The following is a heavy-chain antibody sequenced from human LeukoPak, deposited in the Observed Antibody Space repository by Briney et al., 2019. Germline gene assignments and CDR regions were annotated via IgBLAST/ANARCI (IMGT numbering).Heavy chain of an antibody. CDR2: IYYSGST. CDR1: GGSISRGGYY. J-gene: IGHJ4*02. V-gene: IGHV4-31*03. CDR3: ARETSRYCSGGSCHDDY. Sequence: SQTLSLTCTVSGGSISRGGYYWSWIRQHPGKGLEWIGYIYYSGSTYYNPSLKSRVTISVDTSKNQFSLKLSSVTAADTAVYYCARETSRYCSGGSCHDDYWGQGTLVTVSS. D-gene: IGHD2-15*01.